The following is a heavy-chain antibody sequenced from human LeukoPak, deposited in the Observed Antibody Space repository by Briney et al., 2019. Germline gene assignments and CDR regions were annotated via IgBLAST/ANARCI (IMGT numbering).Heavy chain of an antibody. J-gene: IGHJ3*02. Sequence: GASVKVSCKASGYTFTSYDINWVRQATGQGLEWMGGFDPEDGETIYAQKFQGRVTMTEDTSTDTAYMELSSLRSEDTAVYYCATDPIAARSYAFDIWGQGTMVTVSS. V-gene: IGHV1-24*01. D-gene: IGHD6-6*01. CDR1: GYTFTSYD. CDR2: FDPEDGET. CDR3: ATDPIAARSYAFDI.